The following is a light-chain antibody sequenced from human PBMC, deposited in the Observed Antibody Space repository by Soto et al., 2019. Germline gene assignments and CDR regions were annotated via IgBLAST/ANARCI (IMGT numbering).Light chain of an antibody. Sequence: SALTQPASVSGSPGQSITISCTGTSSDVGAYNYVSWYQQHPGKAPKLMIYEVSNRPSGVSNRFSGSKSGNTASLTISGLQAEDEADYYCSSYTSSSTFVVFGGGTKPTVL. CDR2: EVS. CDR1: SSDVGAYNY. V-gene: IGLV2-14*01. CDR3: SSYTSSSTFVV. J-gene: IGLJ2*01.